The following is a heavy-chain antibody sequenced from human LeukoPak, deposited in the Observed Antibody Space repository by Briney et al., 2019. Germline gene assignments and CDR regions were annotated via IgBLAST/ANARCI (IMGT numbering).Heavy chain of an antibody. CDR1: GGSFSDYY. CDR3: ANRGIYGYFNY. V-gene: IGHV4-34*01. CDR2: MSYSGTT. Sequence: PSETLSLTCAVHGGSFSDYYWSWIRQSPGKGLEWIGSMSYSGTTYYNPSLKSRVLISADTSKNQFSLRLTSVTAADTAVYYCANRGIYGYFNYWGQGTLVTVSS. D-gene: IGHD3-10*01. J-gene: IGHJ4*02.